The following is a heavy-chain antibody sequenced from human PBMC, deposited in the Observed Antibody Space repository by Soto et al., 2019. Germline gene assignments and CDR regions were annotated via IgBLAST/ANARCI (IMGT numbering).Heavy chain of an antibody. Sequence: QLQLQESGSGLVKPSQTLSLTCAVSGGSISNGGYSWSWIRQPPGKGLEWIGHIYHTGTTHYNPSLRSRVTVSVDMSKTQFSLKLSSVTAADTAVYYCARGGSRFYGMDVWGQGTTVTVSS. J-gene: IGHJ6*02. V-gene: IGHV4-30-2*01. CDR2: IYHTGTT. CDR3: ARGGSRFYGMDV. CDR1: GGSISNGGYS.